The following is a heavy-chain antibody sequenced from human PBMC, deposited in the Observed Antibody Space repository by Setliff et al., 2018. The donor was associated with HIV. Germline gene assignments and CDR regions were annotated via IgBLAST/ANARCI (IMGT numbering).Heavy chain of an antibody. V-gene: IGHV1-69-2*01. CDR3: TALNYDILTGYSDY. CDR2: VDPEDGET. D-gene: IGHD3-9*01. Sequence: SCKASGYSFSDYYMHWAQQAPGKGLEWMGRVDPEDGETIYAEKFQGRVTITADTSTGTAYMELSSLRSEDTAVYYCTALNYDILTGYSDYWGQGTLVT. J-gene: IGHJ4*02. CDR1: GYSFSDYY.